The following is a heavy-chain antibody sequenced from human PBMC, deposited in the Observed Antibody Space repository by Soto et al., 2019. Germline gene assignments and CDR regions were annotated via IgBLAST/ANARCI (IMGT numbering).Heavy chain of an antibody. D-gene: IGHD2-2*01. J-gene: IGHJ4*02. V-gene: IGHV4-31*03. CDR2: IYYTGAA. CDR3: ARGTFNTISFDF. CDR1: GGSVATGGTY. Sequence: PSETLSLTCSVSGGSVATGGTYWSWARLLPGKGLQWVGYIYYTGAAYYNPALQSRVTIPLDTSENQFSLKLTSVTAADTAVYFCARGTFNTISFDFWGQGRQVTVYS.